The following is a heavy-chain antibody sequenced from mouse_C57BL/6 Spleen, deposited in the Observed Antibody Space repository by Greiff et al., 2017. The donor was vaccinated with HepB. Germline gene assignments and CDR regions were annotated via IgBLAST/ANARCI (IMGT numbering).Heavy chain of an antibody. CDR3: ARMREGAVEGSRGYFDY. CDR1: GYTFTSYW. V-gene: IGHV1-59*01. CDR2: IDPSDSYT. Sequence: QVQLQQPGAELVRPGTSVTLSCKASGYTFTSYWMHWVKQRPGQGLGWIGVIDPSDSYTNYHQKFKGKATLTVDTSSSPAYMQLSSLTSEYSAVYYCARMREGAVEGSRGYFDYWGQGTTLTVSS. J-gene: IGHJ2*01. D-gene: IGHD6-1*01.